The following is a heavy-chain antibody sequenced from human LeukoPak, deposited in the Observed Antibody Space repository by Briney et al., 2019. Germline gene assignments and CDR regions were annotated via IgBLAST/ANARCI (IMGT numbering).Heavy chain of an antibody. Sequence: ASVKVSCKASGYTFTGYYMHWVRQAPGQGLEWMGRINPNSGGTNYAQKFQGRVTMTRDTSISTACMELSRLRSDDTAVYYCASTMVRGENYWGQGTLVTVSS. V-gene: IGHV1-2*06. CDR2: INPNSGGT. CDR3: ASTMVRGENY. J-gene: IGHJ4*02. D-gene: IGHD3-10*01. CDR1: GYTFTGYY.